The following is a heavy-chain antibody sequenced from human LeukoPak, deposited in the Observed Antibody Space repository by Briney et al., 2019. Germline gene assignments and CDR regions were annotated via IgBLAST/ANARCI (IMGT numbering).Heavy chain of an antibody. V-gene: IGHV3-7*03. Sequence: GGSLRLSCAASGFTFSSYWMSWVRQAPGKGLEWVANIKQDGSEKYYVDSVKGRFTISRDNAKNSLYLQMNSLRAEDTAVYYCARDRIQLWFQNHYFDYWGRGTLVTVSS. CDR2: IKQDGSEK. D-gene: IGHD5-18*01. CDR3: ARDRIQLWFQNHYFDY. J-gene: IGHJ4*02. CDR1: GFTFSSYW.